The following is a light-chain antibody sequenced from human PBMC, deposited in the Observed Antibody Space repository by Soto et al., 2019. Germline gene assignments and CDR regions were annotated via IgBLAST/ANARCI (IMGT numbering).Light chain of an antibody. Sequence: DIQMTQSPSSLSASVGDRITITCQASQDISNRLNWYHQKPGKAPNLLIYDASNLAAGVPSGFSGSGSGTDFTFTISSLQPEDIGTYYCPHCFAVPYTFGQGTKLEIK. CDR1: QDISNR. CDR3: PHCFAVPYT. V-gene: IGKV1-33*01. CDR2: DAS. J-gene: IGKJ2*01.